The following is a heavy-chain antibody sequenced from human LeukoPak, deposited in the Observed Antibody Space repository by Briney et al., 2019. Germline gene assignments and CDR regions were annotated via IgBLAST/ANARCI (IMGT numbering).Heavy chain of an antibody. V-gene: IGHV4-4*09. D-gene: IGHD3-22*01. Sequence: SETLSLTCTVSGGSVSSYYWSWIRQPPGKGLEWNGYIYTSGSTNYNPSLKSRVTISVDTSKNQFSLKLSSVTAADTAVYYCARLQNYYDSSGYYMFDYWGQGTLVTVSS. CDR2: IYTSGST. CDR3: ARLQNYYDSSGYYMFDY. CDR1: GGSVSSYY. J-gene: IGHJ4*02.